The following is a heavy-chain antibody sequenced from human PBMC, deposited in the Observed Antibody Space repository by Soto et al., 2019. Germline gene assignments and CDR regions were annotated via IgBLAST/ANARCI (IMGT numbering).Heavy chain of an antibody. J-gene: IGHJ3*02. Sequence: SVKVSCKASGGTFSSYAISWVRQAPGQGLEWMGGIIPIFGTANYAQKFQGRVTITADKSTSTAYMELSSLRSEDTAVYYCARSSDSSGYYYGGPPPFWDIWGQGTMVTVSS. D-gene: IGHD3-22*01. CDR2: IIPIFGTA. CDR3: ARSSDSSGYYYGGPPPFWDI. CDR1: GGTFSSYA. V-gene: IGHV1-69*06.